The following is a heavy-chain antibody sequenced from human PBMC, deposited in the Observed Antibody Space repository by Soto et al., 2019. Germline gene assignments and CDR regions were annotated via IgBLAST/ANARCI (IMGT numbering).Heavy chain of an antibody. CDR1: GGSVSSGSYY. CDR2: IYYSGST. CDR3: ARSIAAAEDY. Sequence: QVQLQESGPGLVKPSETLSLTCTVSGGSVSSGSYYWSWIRQPPGKGLEWIGYIYYSGSTNYNPSLKSRVTISVATSKNQFSLKLSSVTAADTAVYYCARSIAAAEDYWGQGTLVTVSS. D-gene: IGHD6-13*01. J-gene: IGHJ4*02. V-gene: IGHV4-61*01.